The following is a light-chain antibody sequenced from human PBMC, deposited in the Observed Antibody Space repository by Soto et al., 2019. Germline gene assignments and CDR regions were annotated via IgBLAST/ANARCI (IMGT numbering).Light chain of an antibody. J-gene: IGKJ5*01. CDR2: DAS. CDR3: QQRNTWPPIT. Sequence: IFLTQAPVTLALSLWERAPLSWRASQSVRTYLAWYQVKPGQAPRLLIYDASRRASGVPARFSGSGSGTDFTLTISSLEPEDFALYYCQQRNTWPPITFGQGTLLEIK. V-gene: IGKV3-11*01. CDR1: QSVRTY.